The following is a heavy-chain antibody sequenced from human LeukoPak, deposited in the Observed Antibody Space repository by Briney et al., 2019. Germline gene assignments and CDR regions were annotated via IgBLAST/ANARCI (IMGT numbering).Heavy chain of an antibody. J-gene: IGHJ5*02. Sequence: EAGGSLRLSCKASGFTFSNYAMNWVRQAPGKGLEWVSYISSSGSAIYYADSVKGRFTISRDNAKNSLYLQMNSLRAEDTAVYYCARGLAPVYCSGGSCYGEGRDNWFDPWGQGTLVTVSS. CDR1: GFTFSNYA. CDR3: ARGLAPVYCSGGSCYGEGRDNWFDP. D-gene: IGHD2-15*01. V-gene: IGHV3-48*04. CDR2: ISSSGSAI.